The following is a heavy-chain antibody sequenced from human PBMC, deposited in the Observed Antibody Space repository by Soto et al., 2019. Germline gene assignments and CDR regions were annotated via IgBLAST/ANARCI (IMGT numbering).Heavy chain of an antibody. CDR2: IIPIFGTA. Sequence: SVKVSCKASGGTFSSYAISWVRQAPGQGLEWMGGIIPIFGTANYAQKFQGRVTITADESTSTAYMELSSLRSEDTAVYYCARDDEDYDFYPRLDYWGQGTLVTVSS. V-gene: IGHV1-69*13. J-gene: IGHJ4*02. D-gene: IGHD3-3*01. CDR1: GGTFSSYA. CDR3: ARDDEDYDFYPRLDY.